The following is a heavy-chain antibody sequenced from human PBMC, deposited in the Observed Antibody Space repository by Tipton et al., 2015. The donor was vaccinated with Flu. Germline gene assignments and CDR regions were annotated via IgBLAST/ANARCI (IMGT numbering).Heavy chain of an antibody. Sequence: SLRLSCAASGFTFSSYSMNWVRQAPGKGLEWVSSISSSSSYIYYADSVKGRFTISRDNAKNSLYLQMNSLRAEDTAVYYCARDSSSGNYYYYMDVWGKGTTVTVSS. CDR1: GFTFSSYS. CDR2: ISSSSSYI. CDR3: ARDSSSGNYYYYMDV. V-gene: IGHV3-21*01. D-gene: IGHD3-22*01. J-gene: IGHJ6*03.